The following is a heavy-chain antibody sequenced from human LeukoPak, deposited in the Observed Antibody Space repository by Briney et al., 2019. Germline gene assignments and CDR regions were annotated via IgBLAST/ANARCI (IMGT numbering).Heavy chain of an antibody. J-gene: IGHJ5*02. D-gene: IGHD1-7*01. CDR2: IYYSGST. CDR3: ARIGELSWFDP. V-gene: IGHV4-39*07. Sequence: SETLSLTCTVSGGSISSSSYYWGWIRQPPGKGLEWIGSIYYSGSTYYDPSLKSRVTISVDTSKNQFSLKLSSVTAADTAVYYCARIGELSWFDPWGQGTLVTVSS. CDR1: GGSISSSSYY.